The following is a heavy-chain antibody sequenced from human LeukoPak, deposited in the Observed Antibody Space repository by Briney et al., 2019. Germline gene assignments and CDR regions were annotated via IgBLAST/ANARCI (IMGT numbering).Heavy chain of an antibody. CDR2: IYYSGST. V-gene: IGHV4-59*01. CDR3: ARVTGYVMEDYFDY. D-gene: IGHD6-13*01. J-gene: IGHJ4*02. CDR1: GDSISSYY. Sequence: SEPLSLTCTVSGDSISSYYWSWIRQPPGKGLEWIGYIYYSGSTNYNPSLKSRVTISVDTSKNQFSLRLSSVTAADTAVYYCARVTGYVMEDYFDYWGQGTLVTVSS.